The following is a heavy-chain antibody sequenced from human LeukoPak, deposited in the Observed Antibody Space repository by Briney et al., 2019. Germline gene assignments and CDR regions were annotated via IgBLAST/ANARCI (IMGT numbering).Heavy chain of an antibody. CDR2: IYYSGST. J-gene: IGHJ5*02. CDR3: ARSRSGATTPVNWFDP. D-gene: IGHD5-12*01. CDR1: GXSISSSSDY. V-gene: IGHV4-39*01. Sequence: PSETLPLTCTVSGXSISSSSDYWGWIRQPPGKGLEWIGSIYYSGSTYYNPSLKSRVTISVDTSKNQFSLKLSSVTAADTAVYFCARSRSGATTPVNWFDPWGQGTLVTVSS.